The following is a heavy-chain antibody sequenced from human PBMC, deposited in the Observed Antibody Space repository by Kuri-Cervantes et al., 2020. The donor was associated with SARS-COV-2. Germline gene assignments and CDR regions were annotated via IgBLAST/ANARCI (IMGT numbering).Heavy chain of an antibody. CDR2: ISAYNGNT. CDR1: GYTFTSYG. J-gene: IGHJ5*02. D-gene: IGHD3-10*01. CDR3: ARDHGLWFGEENWFDP. V-gene: IGHV1-18*01. Sequence: ASVKVSCKASGYTFTSYGISWVRQAPGQGLEWMGWISAYNGNTNYAQKRQGRVTMTTDTSTSTAYMELRSLRSDDTAVYYCARDHGLWFGEENWFDPWGQGTLVTVSS.